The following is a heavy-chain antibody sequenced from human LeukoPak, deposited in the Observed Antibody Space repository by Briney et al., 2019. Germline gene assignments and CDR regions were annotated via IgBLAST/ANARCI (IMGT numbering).Heavy chain of an antibody. CDR3: AREDVNWFDP. Sequence: SQTLSLTCAISGDSVSSNSATWTWIRQSPSRGLEWLGRTYYRSKWYNDYAVSVKSRITISPDTSKNQFSLKLSSVTAADTAVYYCAREDVNWFDPWGQGTLVTVSS. CDR2: TYYRSKWYN. J-gene: IGHJ5*02. CDR1: GDSVSSNSAT. V-gene: IGHV6-1*01.